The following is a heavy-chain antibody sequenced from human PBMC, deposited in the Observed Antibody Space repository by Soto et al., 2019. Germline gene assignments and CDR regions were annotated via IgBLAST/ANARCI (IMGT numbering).Heavy chain of an antibody. D-gene: IGHD3-3*01. V-gene: IGHV4-59*01. CDR1: GDSISTYY. CDR2: IHYSGST. CDR3: ARISSITIFGVVGYYMDV. Sequence: SETLSLTCTVSGDSISTYYWTWIRQPPGKGLEWIGYIHYSGSTNYNPSLKSRVTISVDTSKNQFSLKLNSVTAADTAVYFCARISSITIFGVVGYYMDVWAKGTTVTVSS. J-gene: IGHJ6*03.